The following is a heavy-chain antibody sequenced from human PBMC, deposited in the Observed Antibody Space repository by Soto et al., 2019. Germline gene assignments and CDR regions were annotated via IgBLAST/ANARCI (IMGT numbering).Heavy chain of an antibody. D-gene: IGHD3-22*01. Sequence: GGSLRLSCAASGFTFSSRSMRWDRQAPGKGREWVSAISGSGGSTYYADSVKGRFTISRDNSKNTLYLQMNSLRAEDTAAYYCARDSGDYYYDSRPPHDAFDIWGQGTMVTVSS. CDR1: GFTFSSRS. CDR3: ARDSGDYYYDSRPPHDAFDI. V-gene: IGHV3-23*01. CDR2: ISGSGGST. J-gene: IGHJ3*02.